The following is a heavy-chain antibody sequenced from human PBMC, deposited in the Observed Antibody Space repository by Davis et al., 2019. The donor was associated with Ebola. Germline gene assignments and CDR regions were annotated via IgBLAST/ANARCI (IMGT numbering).Heavy chain of an antibody. Sequence: SETLSLTCPLSGGSISGYYLTWIRQLPGKGLEWVGYMYYGQGTNYNPSLKSRVTMSADASENQVSLKLTSVTAADTATYYCVGGYNFDYWGQGALVIVSS. D-gene: IGHD5-18*01. CDR2: MYYGQGT. CDR1: GGSISGYY. CDR3: VGGYNFDY. J-gene: IGHJ4*02. V-gene: IGHV4-59*01.